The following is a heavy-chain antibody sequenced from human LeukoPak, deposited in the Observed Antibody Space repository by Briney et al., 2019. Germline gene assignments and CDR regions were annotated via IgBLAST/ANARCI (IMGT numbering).Heavy chain of an antibody. J-gene: IGHJ4*02. CDR2: INTDGSIT. Sequence: PGGSLRLSCAASGFTFRNYWMHWVRQAPGKGLVWVSRINTDGSITSYADSVKGRFTISRDNAKNTLYLQMNNLRAEDTAVYYCAKEGGYYDSSGYSYYFDYWGQGTLVTVSS. D-gene: IGHD3-22*01. CDR1: GFTFRNYW. CDR3: AKEGGYYDSSGYSYYFDY. V-gene: IGHV3-74*01.